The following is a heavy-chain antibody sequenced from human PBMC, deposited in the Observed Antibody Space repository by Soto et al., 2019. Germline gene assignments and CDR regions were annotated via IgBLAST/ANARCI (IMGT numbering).Heavy chain of an antibody. CDR2: ISNGGTI. J-gene: IGHJ4*02. CDR1: GFTFSDYY. D-gene: IGHD2-2*01. Sequence: GGSLRLSCAASGFTFSDYYMSWIRQVPGKGPEWISYISNGGTIYYADSVKGRFTISRDNAKNSLYLQMNSLRAEDTAVYFCAREGSTWYFDSWGQGTLVTVSS. V-gene: IGHV3-11*01. CDR3: AREGSTWYFDS.